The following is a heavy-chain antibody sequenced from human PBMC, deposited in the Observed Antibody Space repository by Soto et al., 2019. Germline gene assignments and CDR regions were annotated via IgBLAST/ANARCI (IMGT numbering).Heavy chain of an antibody. CDR3: ARDRNTIFGVVINGYYYGMDV. J-gene: IGHJ6*02. Sequence: GGSLRLSWAASGFTFSSYSMNWVRQAPGKGLEWVSSISSSSSYIYYADSVKGRSTISRDNAKNSLYLQMNSLRAEDTAVYYCARDRNTIFGVVINGYYYGMDVWGQGTTVTVS. V-gene: IGHV3-21*01. CDR2: ISSSSSYI. D-gene: IGHD3-3*01. CDR1: GFTFSSYS.